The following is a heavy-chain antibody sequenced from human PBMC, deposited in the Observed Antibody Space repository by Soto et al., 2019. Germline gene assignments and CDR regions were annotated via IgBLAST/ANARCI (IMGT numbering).Heavy chain of an antibody. J-gene: IGHJ4*02. D-gene: IGHD3-10*01. Sequence: EVQLLESGGGLVQPGGSLRVSCAASGFAFNIYAMSWVRQATGKGLEWVSVISGSADSTNYADSVKGRFTISRDNSKNTVYLQMNSLRVEDTAVYYCAKDRNHYGSGSYFDYWGQGTLVTVSS. CDR2: ISGSADST. CDR1: GFAFNIYA. V-gene: IGHV3-23*01. CDR3: AKDRNHYGSGSYFDY.